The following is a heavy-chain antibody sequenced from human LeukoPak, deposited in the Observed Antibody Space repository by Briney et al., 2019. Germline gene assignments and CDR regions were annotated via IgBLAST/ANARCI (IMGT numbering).Heavy chain of an antibody. J-gene: IGHJ4*02. D-gene: IGHD3-10*01. CDR1: AGSITSYY. CDR2: IHYSGST. CDR3: ASVLLQREYYFDY. V-gene: IGHV4-59*12. Sequence: SETLSLTCTVSAGSITSYYWSWIRQPPGKGLEWIGYIHYSGSTYYNPSLKSRVTISVDTSKNQFSLKLSSVTAADTAVYYCASVLLQREYYFDYWGQGTLVTVSS.